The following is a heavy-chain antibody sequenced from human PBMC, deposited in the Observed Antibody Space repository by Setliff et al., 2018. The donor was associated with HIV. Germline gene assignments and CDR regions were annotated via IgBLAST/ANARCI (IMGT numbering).Heavy chain of an antibody. D-gene: IGHD6-19*01. CDR2: ISSSGSTD. CDR1: GFTFSNYE. CDR3: ARDELGWYALSGGRYFDY. Sequence: LRLSCAASGFTFSNYEMNWVRQAPGKGLEWVSYISSSGSTDYYADSVKGRFTISRDNAKNSLFLQMNSLRAEDTAVYYCARDELGWYALSGGRYFDYWGQGTLVTVSS. V-gene: IGHV3-48*03. J-gene: IGHJ4*02.